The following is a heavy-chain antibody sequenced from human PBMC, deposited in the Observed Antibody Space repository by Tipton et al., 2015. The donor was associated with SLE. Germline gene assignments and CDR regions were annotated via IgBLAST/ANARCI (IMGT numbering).Heavy chain of an antibody. V-gene: IGHV4-38-2*01. CDR3: ARATAVSEFFY. CDR1: RSSINTAYY. CDR2: YYHTGNI. J-gene: IGHJ4*02. Sequence: TLSLTCAVSRSSINTAYYWGWIRQSPGKGLEWIGSYYHTGNIYYNPSLKSRVTIEVDTAQNLVFLKLSSVTAADTAIYYCARATAVSEFFYWGQGALVTVSS. D-gene: IGHD6-19*01.